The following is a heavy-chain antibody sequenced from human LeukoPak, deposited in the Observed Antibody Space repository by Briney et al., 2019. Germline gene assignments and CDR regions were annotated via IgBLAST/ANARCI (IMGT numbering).Heavy chain of an antibody. J-gene: IGHJ4*02. Sequence: ASVKVSCKASGYTFTSYYMHWVRQAPGKGLEWMGLVDPEDGETIYAEKFQGRVTRTADTSTDTAYMELSSLRSEDTAVYYCATAWSTYCSSTSCYTADYWGQGTLVTVSS. D-gene: IGHD2-2*02. CDR2: VDPEDGET. CDR3: ATAWSTYCSSTSCYTADY. V-gene: IGHV1-69-2*01. CDR1: GYTFTSYY.